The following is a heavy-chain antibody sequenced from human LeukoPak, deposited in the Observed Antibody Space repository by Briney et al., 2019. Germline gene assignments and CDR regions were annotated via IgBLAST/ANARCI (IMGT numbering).Heavy chain of an antibody. V-gene: IGHV1-18*01. CDR1: GYTFTSYG. Sequence: GASVKVSCKASGYTFTSYGISWVRQAPGQGLEWMGWISAYNGNTNYAQKLQGRVTMTTDTSTSTAYVELRSLRSDDTAVYYCARVVVGASYYFDYWGQGTLVTVSS. CDR3: ARVVVGASYYFDY. CDR2: ISAYNGNT. J-gene: IGHJ4*02. D-gene: IGHD1-26*01.